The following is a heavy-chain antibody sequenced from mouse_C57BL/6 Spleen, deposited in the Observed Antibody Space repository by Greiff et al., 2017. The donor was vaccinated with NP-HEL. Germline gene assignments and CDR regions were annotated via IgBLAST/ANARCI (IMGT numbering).Heavy chain of an antibody. J-gene: IGHJ4*01. D-gene: IGHD1-1*01. CDR3: ASGYGSSYYAMDY. CDR2: IYPSDSET. CDR1: GYTFTSYW. V-gene: IGHV1-61*01. Sequence: QVQLKQSGAELVRPGSSVKLSCKASGYTFTSYWMDWVKQRPGQGLEWIGNIYPSDSETHYNQKFKDKATLTVDKSSSTAYMQLSSLTSEDSAVYYCASGYGSSYYAMDYWGQGTSVTVSS.